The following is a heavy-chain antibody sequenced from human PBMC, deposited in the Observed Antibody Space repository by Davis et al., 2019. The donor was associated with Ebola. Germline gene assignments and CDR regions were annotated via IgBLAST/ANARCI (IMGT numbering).Heavy chain of an antibody. V-gene: IGHV3-30*04. J-gene: IGHJ2*01. CDR3: ARDLPGGDWYFDL. CDR2: ISYDGSNK. Sequence: GGSLRLSCAASGFTFSSYAMHWVRQAPGKGLEWVAVISYDGSNKYYADSVKGRFTISRDNSKNTLFLQMSGLRAEDTAVYCCARDLPGGDWYFDLWGRGTLVTVSS. D-gene: IGHD1-14*01. CDR1: GFTFSSYA.